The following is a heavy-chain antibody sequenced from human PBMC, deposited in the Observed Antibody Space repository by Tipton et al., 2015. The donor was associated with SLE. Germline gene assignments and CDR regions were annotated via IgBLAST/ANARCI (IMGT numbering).Heavy chain of an antibody. V-gene: IGHV4-39*07. CDR3: AGGFYYGSGTFSDFEY. J-gene: IGHJ4*02. CDR2: IYYSGTAH. D-gene: IGHD3-10*01. Sequence: TLSLTCTVSGGSISSSSYYWGWIRQPPGKGLEWIGSIYYSGTAHYENPSLKSRVIISVDTSKSQFSLKLSSVTAADTAVYYCAGGFYYGSGTFSDFEYWGQGTLATVSS. CDR1: GGSISSSSYY.